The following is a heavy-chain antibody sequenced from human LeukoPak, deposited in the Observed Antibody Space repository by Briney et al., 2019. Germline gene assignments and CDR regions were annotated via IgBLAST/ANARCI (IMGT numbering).Heavy chain of an antibody. D-gene: IGHD4-23*01. CDR1: GFTFSSYS. CDR2: ISSSSSYI. V-gene: IGHV3-21*01. J-gene: IGHJ6*03. Sequence: GGSLRLSCAASGFTFSSYSMNWVRQAPGKGLEWVSSISSSSSYIYYADSVKGRFTISRDNAKNSLYLQMNSLRAEDTAVYYCAKCKTSSRWDYYYYYYYMDVWGKGTTVTISS. CDR3: AKCKTSSRWDYYYYYYYMDV.